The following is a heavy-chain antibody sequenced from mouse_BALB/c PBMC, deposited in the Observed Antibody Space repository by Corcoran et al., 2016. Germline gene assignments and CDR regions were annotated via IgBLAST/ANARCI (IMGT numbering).Heavy chain of an antibody. CDR3: ARGYGSSYGYFDV. J-gene: IGHJ1*01. CDR2: IDPANGNT. D-gene: IGHD1-1*01. CDR1: GFNIKDTY. Sequence: EVQLQQSGAEPVKPGASVKLSCTASGFNIKDTYMHWVKQRPEQGLEWIGRIDPANGNTKYDPKFQGKATITADTSSNTAYLQLSSLTSEDTAVYYCARGYGSSYGYFDVWGAGTTVTVSS. V-gene: IGHV14-3*02.